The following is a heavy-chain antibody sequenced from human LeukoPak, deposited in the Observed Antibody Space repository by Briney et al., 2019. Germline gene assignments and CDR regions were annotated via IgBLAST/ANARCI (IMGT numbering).Heavy chain of an antibody. V-gene: IGHV3-30*14. Sequence: PGRSLRLSCAASGFTFSSYAMHWVRQAPGKGLEWVAVISYDGSNKYYADSVKGRFTISRDNSKSTLYLQMNSLRAEGTAVYYCARVGDYGSGSIYFDYWGQGTLVTVSS. CDR2: ISYDGSNK. D-gene: IGHD3-10*01. CDR1: GFTFSSYA. J-gene: IGHJ4*02. CDR3: ARVGDYGSGSIYFDY.